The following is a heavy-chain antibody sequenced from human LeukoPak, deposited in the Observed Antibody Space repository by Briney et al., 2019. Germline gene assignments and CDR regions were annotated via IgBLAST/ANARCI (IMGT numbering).Heavy chain of an antibody. V-gene: IGHV3-48*03. D-gene: IGHD4-17*01. J-gene: IGHJ3*02. CDR2: ISSRGTTT. CDR1: GITFSNYE. Sequence: PGGSLRLSCAASGITFSNYEMNWVRQAPGKRLEWVSYISSRGTTTHYADSVKGRFIISRDNAENSLYLQMNSLRVEDTALYHCVRDRGTATVRSFDIWGQGTMVTVSS. CDR3: VRDRGTATVRSFDI.